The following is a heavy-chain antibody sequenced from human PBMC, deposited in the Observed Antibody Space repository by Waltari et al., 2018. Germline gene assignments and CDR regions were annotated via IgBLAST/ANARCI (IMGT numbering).Heavy chain of an antibody. CDR2: ISGSGGGS. D-gene: IGHD6-19*01. CDR1: GFTFSSYA. V-gene: IGHV3-23*01. J-gene: IGHJ4*02. Sequence: EVQLLESGGGLVQPGGSLRLSCAASGFTFSSYAMRWVRQAPGKGRDGVSAISGSGGGSYYADSVKGRFTISRDDSKNTLHLQMISLRAEDSAMYYCAKESGSGWRNYFNFWGQGTLVTVSS. CDR3: AKESGSGWRNYFNF.